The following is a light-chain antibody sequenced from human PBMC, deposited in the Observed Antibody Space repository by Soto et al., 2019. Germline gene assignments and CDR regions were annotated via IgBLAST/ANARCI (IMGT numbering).Light chain of an antibody. CDR1: QSVSSY. J-gene: IGKJ4*01. CDR2: DAS. Sequence: EIVLAQSPATLSLSPGERATLSCRASQSVSSYLAWYQQKPGQAPRLLIYDASNRATGIPDRFIGSGSGTDFTLTISSLEPEDFAIYYCHQRSNWPPFTFGGGTKVDIK. V-gene: IGKV3-11*01. CDR3: HQRSNWPPFT.